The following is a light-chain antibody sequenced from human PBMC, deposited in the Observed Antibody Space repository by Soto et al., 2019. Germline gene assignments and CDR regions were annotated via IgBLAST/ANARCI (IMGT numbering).Light chain of an antibody. V-gene: IGLV2-14*01. CDR1: SSDVGGYNY. J-gene: IGLJ1*01. CDR3: NSYTSRYTFV. CDR2: EVN. Sequence: QSVLTQPASVSGSPGQSITISCTGTSSDVGGYNYVSWYQQHPGKAPKLMIYEVNNRPSEVSNRFSGSKSGNTASLTISGLQPEDEPDYYCNSYTSRYTFVLGTGTKVTVL.